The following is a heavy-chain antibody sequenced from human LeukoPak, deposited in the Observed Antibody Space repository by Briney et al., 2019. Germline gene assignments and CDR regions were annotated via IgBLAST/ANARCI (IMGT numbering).Heavy chain of an antibody. CDR2: ISSDESNK. V-gene: IGHV3-30*03. CDR3: ATDYSYGSGSYYNRFDN. J-gene: IGHJ4*02. D-gene: IGHD3-10*01. CDR1: GFTFNNYA. Sequence: PGRSLRLSCAASGFTFNNYAMHWVRQAPGEGLEWVALISSDESNKYYADSVKGRFTISRDNSMNTLYLQMNSLRADDTAVYYCATDYSYGSGSYYNRFDNRGQGTLVTVSS.